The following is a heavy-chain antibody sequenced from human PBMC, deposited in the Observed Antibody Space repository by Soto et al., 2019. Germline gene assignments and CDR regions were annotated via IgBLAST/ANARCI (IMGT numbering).Heavy chain of an antibody. V-gene: IGHV5-10-1*01. Sequence: XPXKGLEWMGRIDPSDSYTNYSPSFQGHVTISADKSISTAYLQWSSLKASDTAMYYCARHITMIVVAGAFDIWGQGTMVTVSS. D-gene: IGHD3-22*01. J-gene: IGHJ3*02. CDR3: ARHITMIVVAGAFDI. CDR2: IDPSDSYT.